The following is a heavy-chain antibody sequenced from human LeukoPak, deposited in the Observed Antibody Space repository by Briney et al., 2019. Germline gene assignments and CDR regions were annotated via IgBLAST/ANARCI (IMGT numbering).Heavy chain of an antibody. J-gene: IGHJ6*03. D-gene: IGHD6-19*01. V-gene: IGHV1-69*05. Sequence: SVKVSCKASGGTFSSYAISWVRQAPGQGLEWMGEIIPIFGTANYAQKFQGRVTITTDESTSTAYMEVSSLRSEDTAVYYCARAKGYSSGWYAYMDVWGKGTTVTVSS. CDR1: GGTFSSYA. CDR2: IIPIFGTA. CDR3: ARAKGYSSGWYAYMDV.